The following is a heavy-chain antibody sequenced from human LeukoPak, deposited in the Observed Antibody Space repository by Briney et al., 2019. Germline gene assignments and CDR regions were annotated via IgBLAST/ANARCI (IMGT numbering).Heavy chain of an antibody. V-gene: IGHV3-49*04. CDR3: TRAARGGPKAYYFDY. CDR2: IRSKAYGGTT. Sequence: PGGSLRLSCTASGFTFGDYAMSWVRQAPGKGLEWVGSIRSKAYGGTTEYAASVKGRFTISRDDSKSIAYLQMNSLKTEDTAVYYCTRAARGGPKAYYFDYWGQGTLVTVSS. J-gene: IGHJ4*02. CDR1: GFTFGDYA.